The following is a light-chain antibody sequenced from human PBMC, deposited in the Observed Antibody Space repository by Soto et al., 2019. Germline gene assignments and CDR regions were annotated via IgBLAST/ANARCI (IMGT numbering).Light chain of an antibody. CDR3: QSYDSSLKRI. Sequence: QSVLTQPPSVSGAPGQRVTIPCTGSSSNIGAGYDVYWYQQLPETAPKLLISGDNNRPSGVPDQFSASKSGTSASLAIAGLQAEDEADYYCQSYDSSLKRIFGGGTQLTVL. CDR1: SSNIGAGYD. V-gene: IGLV1-40*01. CDR2: GDN. J-gene: IGLJ2*01.